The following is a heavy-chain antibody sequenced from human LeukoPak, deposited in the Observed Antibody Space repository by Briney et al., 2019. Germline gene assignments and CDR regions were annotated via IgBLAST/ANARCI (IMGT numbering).Heavy chain of an antibody. V-gene: IGHV3-23*01. CDR2: IRGSGAST. J-gene: IGHJ1*01. CDR1: DFPFSSYA. CDR3: TKDLTVQIWLLSYDS. D-gene: IGHD3-16*01. Sequence: GGSLRLSCVASDFPFSSYAMSWVRQAPGKGLEWLAVIRGSGASTNYADSVKGRFTISRDNSKNTLYLQMNSLRAEDTAFYYCTKDLTVQIWLLSYDSWGQGTLVTVAS.